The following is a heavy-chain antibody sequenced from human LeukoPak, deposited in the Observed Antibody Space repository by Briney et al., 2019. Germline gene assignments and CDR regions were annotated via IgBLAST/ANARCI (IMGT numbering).Heavy chain of an antibody. CDR2: IYYSGST. V-gene: IGHV4-59*01. CDR3: ARGHGYSPMDV. J-gene: IGHJ6*03. D-gene: IGHD5-18*01. CDR1: GGSLTNYY. Sequence: SETLSLTCTVSGGSLTNYYWSWIRQPPGKGLDWIGHIYYSGSTNYNPSLKSRVTISVDTSKNQFSLKLSSVTAADTAVYYCARGHGYSPMDVWGKGTTVTISS.